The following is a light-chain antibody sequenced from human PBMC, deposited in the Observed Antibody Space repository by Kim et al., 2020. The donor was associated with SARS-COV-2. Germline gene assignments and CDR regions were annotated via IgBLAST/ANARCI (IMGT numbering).Light chain of an antibody. CDR3: QQRTNRPPFS. J-gene: IGKJ3*01. CDR1: QSVSSY. CDR2: DAS. V-gene: IGKV3-11*01. Sequence: EIVLTQSPATLSLSPGERATLSCRATQSVSSYLAGYQQKPGQAPRLLIYDASNRATGIPARFSGSGSGTDFTLTISSLEPEDFAVYYCQQRTNRPPFSFGPGTKVDIK.